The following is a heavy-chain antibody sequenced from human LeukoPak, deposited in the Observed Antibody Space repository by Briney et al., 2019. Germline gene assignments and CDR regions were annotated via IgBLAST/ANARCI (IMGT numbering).Heavy chain of an antibody. D-gene: IGHD6-19*01. CDR2: IYTSGST. CDR3: ARLDSSGWNFDY. CDR1: GDPISSYY. V-gene: IGHV4-4*07. Sequence: SETLSLTCTVSGDPISSYYWSWIRQPAGKGLEWIGRIYTSGSTNYNPSLKSRVTISVDTSKNQFSLKLSSVTAADTAVYYCARLDSSGWNFDYWGQGTLVTVSS. J-gene: IGHJ4*02.